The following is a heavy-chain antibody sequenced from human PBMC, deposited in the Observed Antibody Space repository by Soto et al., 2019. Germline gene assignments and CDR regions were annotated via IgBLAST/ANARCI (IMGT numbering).Heavy chain of an antibody. V-gene: IGHV3-7*01. Sequence: EVQLVESGGDLVQPGGSLRLSCAASGFTSSTYWMSWVRQAPGKGLECVANMHKDGNKKYYVDSVKGRFTISRDIARNLVFLQMNSLRAEDTAVYYCATFYDFGVGTGSGYDMGVWGKGTTVTVSS. J-gene: IGHJ6*03. D-gene: IGHD3-3*01. CDR3: ATFYDFGVGTGSGYDMGV. CDR2: MHKDGNKK. CDR1: GFTSSTYW.